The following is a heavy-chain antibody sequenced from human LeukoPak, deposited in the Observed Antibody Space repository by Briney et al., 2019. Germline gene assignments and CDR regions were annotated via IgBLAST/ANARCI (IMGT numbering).Heavy chain of an antibody. Sequence: SQTLSLTCTVSGGSISSGGYYWSWIRQPPGKGLEWIGYIYHSGSTYYNPSLKSRVTISVDRSKNQVSLHLNSVTPEDAAVYYCARGWLKRGFDYWGQGTLVTVSS. D-gene: IGHD2-15*01. V-gene: IGHV4-30-2*01. CDR2: IYHSGST. CDR3: ARGWLKRGFDY. J-gene: IGHJ4*02. CDR1: GGSISSGGYY.